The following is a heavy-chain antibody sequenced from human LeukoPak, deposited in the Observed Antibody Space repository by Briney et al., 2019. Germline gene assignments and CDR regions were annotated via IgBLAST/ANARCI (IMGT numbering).Heavy chain of an antibody. Sequence: PGRSLILSCAASGFTFDDYAMHWVRQAPGKGLEWVSGISWNSGSIGYADSVKGRFTISRDNAKNSLYLQMNSLRAEDTALYYCAKANYYDSSGYYFDYWGQGTLVTVSS. CDR3: AKANYYDSSGYYFDY. D-gene: IGHD3-22*01. J-gene: IGHJ4*02. CDR2: ISWNSGSI. CDR1: GFTFDDYA. V-gene: IGHV3-9*01.